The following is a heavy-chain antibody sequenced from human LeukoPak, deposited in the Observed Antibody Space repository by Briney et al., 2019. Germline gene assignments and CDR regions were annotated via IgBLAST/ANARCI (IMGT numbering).Heavy chain of an antibody. CDR1: RFTFSSYW. D-gene: IGHD5-18*01. CDR2: IDTEGNSA. J-gene: IGHJ4*02. V-gene: IGHV3-74*01. CDR3: AKGRGADRAIIDY. Sequence: HSGGSLRLSCATSRFTFSSYWMHWVRRAPGKGLEWVSSIDTEGNSAAYADSVRGRFTISRDNAKDTLYLQMDSLRAEDTAVYYCAKGRGADRAIIDYWGQGVRVTVSS.